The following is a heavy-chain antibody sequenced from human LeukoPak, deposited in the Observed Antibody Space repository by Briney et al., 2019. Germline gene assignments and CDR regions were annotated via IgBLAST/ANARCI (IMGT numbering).Heavy chain of an antibody. CDR1: GFTFSSYW. J-gene: IGHJ4*02. CDR3: ARDLFGYDYFDY. D-gene: IGHD3-10*02. V-gene: IGHV3-7*05. CDR2: IKQYGSEK. Sequence: PGGSLRLSCAASGFTFSSYWMSWVRQAPGKGLEWVANIKQYGSEKYYVDSVKGRFTISRENAKNSLYLQMNSLRAEDTAVYYCARDLFGYDYFDYWGQGTLVTVSS.